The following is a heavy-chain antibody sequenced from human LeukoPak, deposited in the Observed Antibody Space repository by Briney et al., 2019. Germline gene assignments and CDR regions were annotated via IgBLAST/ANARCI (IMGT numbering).Heavy chain of an antibody. Sequence: PGGSLRLSCAASEFTFSSYAMNWVRPAPGKGLEWVSGISGSGGSTYYADSVKGRFTISRDNPKNTLYLQMNSLRAEDTALYYCAKGDGINHYHWFDPWGQGIQVTVSS. V-gene: IGHV3-23*01. D-gene: IGHD2-15*01. CDR3: AKGDGINHYHWFDP. CDR1: EFTFSSYA. CDR2: ISGSGGST. J-gene: IGHJ5*02.